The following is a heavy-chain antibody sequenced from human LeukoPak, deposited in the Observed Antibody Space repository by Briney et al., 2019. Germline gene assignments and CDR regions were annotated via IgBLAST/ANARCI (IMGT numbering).Heavy chain of an antibody. CDR2: FDPEDGET. V-gene: IGHV1-24*01. J-gene: IGHJ4*02. Sequence: ASVKVSCKVSGYTLTELSMHWVRQAPGKGLEWMGGFDPEDGETIYAQKFQGRVTMTEGTSTDTAYMELSSLRSEDTAVYYCAVTYGSGSYYKLPDYWGRGTLVTVSS. CDR1: GYTLTELS. D-gene: IGHD3-10*01. CDR3: AVTYGSGSYYKLPDY.